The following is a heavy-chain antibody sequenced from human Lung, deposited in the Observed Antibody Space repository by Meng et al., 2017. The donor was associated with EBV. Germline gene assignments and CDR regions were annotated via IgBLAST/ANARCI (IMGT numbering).Heavy chain of an antibody. CDR2: IYWDDDK. V-gene: IGHV2-5*02. J-gene: IGHJ4*02. Sequence: QIHVKYSGPTLRTPTRTPPLNVTFSGFSLSTRGVGVGWIRQPQGKALEWLALIYWDDDKRYSPSLKSRLTITKDTSKNQVVLTLTNMDPVDAATYFCAHLIAARPFDYWGQGTLVTVSS. D-gene: IGHD6-6*01. CDR3: AHLIAARPFDY. CDR1: GFSLSTRGVG.